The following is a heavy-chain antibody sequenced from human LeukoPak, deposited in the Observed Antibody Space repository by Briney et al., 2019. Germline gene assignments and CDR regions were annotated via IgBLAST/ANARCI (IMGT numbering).Heavy chain of an antibody. CDR1: GFTFSSSS. CDR3: ARALVAAAGAHGY. J-gene: IGHJ4*02. CDR2: ISSSSSYI. V-gene: IGHV3-21*01. D-gene: IGHD6-13*01. Sequence: GGSLRLSCAASGFTFSSSSMNRVRQAPGKGLEWVSSISSSSSYIYYAGSVKGRFTISRDNAKNSLYLQMNSLRAEDTAVYYCARALVAAAGAHGYWGQGTLVTVSS.